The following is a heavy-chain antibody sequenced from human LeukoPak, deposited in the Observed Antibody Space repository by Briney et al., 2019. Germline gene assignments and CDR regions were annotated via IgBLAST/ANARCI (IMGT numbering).Heavy chain of an antibody. J-gene: IGHJ6*03. CDR2: IYTSGST. CDR3: ARDRRGYPYYYYYMDV. Sequence: PSETLSLTCTVSGGSISSYYWSWIRQPAGKGLEWIGRIYTSGSTNYNPSLKSPVTMSVDTSKNQFSLKLSSVTAADTAVYYCARDRRGYPYYYYYMDVWGKGTTVTVSS. D-gene: IGHD5-12*01. CDR1: GGSISSYY. V-gene: IGHV4-4*07.